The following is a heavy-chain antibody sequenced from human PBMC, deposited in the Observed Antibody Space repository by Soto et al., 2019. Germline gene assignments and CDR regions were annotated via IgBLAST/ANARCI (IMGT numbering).Heavy chain of an antibody. CDR3: AKDSSGFDP. D-gene: IGHD3-22*01. J-gene: IGHJ5*02. Sequence: PSETLSLTCTVSNFLISDNYFWGWIRQPPGKGLEWLGSIYHNGDTRYNPSLKSPVTISVDTSRNQFTLRVTSVTAADTAVYFCAKDSSGFDPWSQGTLVTVSS. V-gene: IGHV4-38-2*02. CDR2: IYHNGDT. CDR1: NFLISDNYF.